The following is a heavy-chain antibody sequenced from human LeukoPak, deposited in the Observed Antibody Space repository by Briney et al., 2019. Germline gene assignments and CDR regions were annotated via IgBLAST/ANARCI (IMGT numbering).Heavy chain of an antibody. CDR2: ISGSGGST. Sequence: PGGSLRLSCAASGFTFCSYAMSCVGQAPGKGLEWVSAISGSGGSTYYADSVKGRFTISRDNSKNTLYLQMNSRRAEDTALYYCAKGAASGRQDPNYNWMDPWGQGTLVTVSS. J-gene: IGHJ5*02. D-gene: IGHD6-13*01. CDR1: GFTFCSYA. V-gene: IGHV3-23*01. CDR3: AKGAASGRQDPNYNWMDP.